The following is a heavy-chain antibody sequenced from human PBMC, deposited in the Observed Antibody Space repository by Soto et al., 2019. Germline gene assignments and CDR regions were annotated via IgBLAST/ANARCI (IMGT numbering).Heavy chain of an antibody. CDR2: ISGSGGST. D-gene: IGHD6-13*01. CDR3: AKASVDSSPTGWFDP. Sequence: VGSLRLSCVASGFTFSSYAMSWVRQAPGKGLEWVSAISGSGGSTYYADSVKGRFAISRDNSKNTLYLQMNSLRAEDTAVYYCAKASVDSSPTGWFDPWGQGTLVTVSS. CDR1: GFTFSSYA. J-gene: IGHJ5*02. V-gene: IGHV3-23*01.